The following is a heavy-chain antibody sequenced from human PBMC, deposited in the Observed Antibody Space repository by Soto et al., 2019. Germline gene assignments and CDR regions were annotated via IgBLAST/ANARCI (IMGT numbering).Heavy chain of an antibody. CDR3: ATAGRGLRFLEWSYERDAFDI. CDR2: FDPEDGET. D-gene: IGHD3-3*01. Sequence: ASVKVSCKVSGYTLTELSMHWVRQAPGKGLEWMGGFDPEDGETIYAQKFQGRVTMTEDTSTDTAYMELSSLRSEDTAVYYCATAGRGLRFLEWSYERDAFDIWGQGTMVTVSS. V-gene: IGHV1-24*01. J-gene: IGHJ3*02. CDR1: GYTLTELS.